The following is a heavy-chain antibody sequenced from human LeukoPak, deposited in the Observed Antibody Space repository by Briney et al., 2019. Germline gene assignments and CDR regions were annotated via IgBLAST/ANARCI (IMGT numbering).Heavy chain of an antibody. D-gene: IGHD3-10*01. J-gene: IGHJ4*02. CDR1: GGSITTYF. CDR3: AGARGGAYGFAFDS. Sequence: SETLSLTCTVSGGSITTYFWSWIRQPPRQGLEFIGYIYYTGNTNYSPSLRNRVTISVDTSKNQFSLKLNSVTAADTALYFCAGARGGAYGFAFDSWGQGTLVTVSS. CDR2: IYYTGNT. V-gene: IGHV4-59*01.